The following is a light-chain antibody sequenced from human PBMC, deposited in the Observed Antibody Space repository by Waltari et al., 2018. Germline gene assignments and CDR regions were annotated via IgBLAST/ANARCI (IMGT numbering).Light chain of an antibody. V-gene: IGKV3-11*01. CDR3: QQGRSWPPVT. CDR1: QSVGNY. CDR2: DTS. J-gene: IGKJ5*01. Sequence: EIALTQSPATLSLSPGESATLSCRASQSVGNYLAWYQQTPGLAPRLLIYDTSNRATGIPARFSGSGSGTDFTLTISSLEPEDFAFYYCQQGRSWPPVTFGQGTRLEIK.